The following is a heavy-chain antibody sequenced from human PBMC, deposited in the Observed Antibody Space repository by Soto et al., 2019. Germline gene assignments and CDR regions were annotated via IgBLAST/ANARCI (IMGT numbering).Heavy chain of an antibody. D-gene: IGHD6-19*01. CDR1: GFTLSSYG. J-gene: IGHJ3*02. CDR2: ISYDGDDQ. Sequence: QLVESGGGVVQPGTSLRLSCVASGFTLSSYGMHWVRQAPGKGLXXVAAISYDGDDQYYGDSVRGRFTISRDNSESTVYLQMNSLRADDTGVYYCAKDRGHIAVAAITGGGDFHIWGRGTMVAVSS. CDR3: AKDRGHIAVAAITGGGDFHI. V-gene: IGHV3-30*18.